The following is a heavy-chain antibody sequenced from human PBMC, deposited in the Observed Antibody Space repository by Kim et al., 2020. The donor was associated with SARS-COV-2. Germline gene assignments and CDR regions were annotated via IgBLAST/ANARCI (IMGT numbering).Heavy chain of an antibody. CDR2: IYSGGST. CDR3: ARDVFTYYYGSGS. J-gene: IGHJ4*02. V-gene: IGHV3-66*02. CDR1: GFTVSSNY. Sequence: GGSLRLSCAASGFTVSSNYMSWVRQAPGKGLEWVSVIYSGGSTYYADSVKGRFTISRDNSKNTLYLQMNSLRAEDTAVYYCARDVFTYYYGSGSWGQGTLVTVSS. D-gene: IGHD3-10*01.